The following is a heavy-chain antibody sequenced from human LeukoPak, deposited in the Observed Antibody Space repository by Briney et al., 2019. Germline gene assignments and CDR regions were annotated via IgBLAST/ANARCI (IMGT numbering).Heavy chain of an antibody. CDR2: VLPIFGTT. J-gene: IGHJ4*02. V-gene: IGHV1-69*06. D-gene: IGHD3-22*01. CDR1: GCTITSFV. Sequence: GASVQVSCKASGCTITSFVITWVRQAPGQGLESMGKVLPIFGTTHYAQKFQGRVTISADNSSSTAYMELSRLTSDDTAVYYCARRFYCDKSGYSEFWGQGSLVTVSS. CDR3: ARRFYCDKSGYSEF.